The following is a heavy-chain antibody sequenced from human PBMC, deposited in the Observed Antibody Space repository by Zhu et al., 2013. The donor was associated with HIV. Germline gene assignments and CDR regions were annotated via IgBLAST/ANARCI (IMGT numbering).Heavy chain of an antibody. D-gene: IGHD6-13*01. CDR1: GGSISTYY. J-gene: IGHJ6*03. V-gene: IGHV4-59*01. Sequence: QVQLQESGPGLVKPSETLSLNCNVSGGSISTYYWSWIRQPPGKGLEWIGYIYYTGSTEYNPSLKSRLTVSLDTSKNQFSLKLSSVTAADTAVYYCAREQHGGSWYFDYYYYMDVWGKGTTVTVSS. CDR3: AREQHGGSWYFDYYYYMDV. CDR2: IYYTGST.